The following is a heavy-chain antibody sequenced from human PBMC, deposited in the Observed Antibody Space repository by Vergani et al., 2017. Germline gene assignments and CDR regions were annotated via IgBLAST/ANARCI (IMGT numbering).Heavy chain of an antibody. CDR3: ARGVWDCTHSRCSPPSY. D-gene: IGHD2-8*01. J-gene: IGHJ4*02. Sequence: VQLVESGGGLVKPGGSLSLSCAAPGFRFRSYSMNWVRQAPGKGLEWVASISGSSSYVFYRDSGEGRFTITRYNAKKSVYLQMNSLRAEDTAMYCCARGVWDCTHSRCSPPSYWGQGTQVTVSS. V-gene: IGHV3-21*02. CDR2: ISGSSSYV. CDR1: GFRFRSYS.